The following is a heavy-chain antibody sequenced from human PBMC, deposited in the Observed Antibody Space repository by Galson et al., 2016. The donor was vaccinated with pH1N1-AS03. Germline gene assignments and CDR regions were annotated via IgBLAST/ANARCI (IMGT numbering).Heavy chain of an antibody. D-gene: IGHD6-19*01. Sequence: QSGAEVKKPGESLKISCKGSGYSFTKNWIGWVRQMPGKGLEWMGFIYPIDSDTRYSPAFQGQVTISVDNSMNTLYLQMHSLKSSDTAMYFCARHQSNPYSSGSAYWGQVTLVTVSS. CDR1: GYSFTKNW. CDR2: IYPIDSDT. CDR3: ARHQSNPYSSGSAY. J-gene: IGHJ4*02. V-gene: IGHV5-51*01.